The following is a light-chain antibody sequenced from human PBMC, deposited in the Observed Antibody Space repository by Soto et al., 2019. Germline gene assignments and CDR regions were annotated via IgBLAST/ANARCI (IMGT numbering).Light chain of an antibody. CDR2: GVS. CDR3: QQLNHYPLT. V-gene: IGKV1-9*01. CDR1: QGSPTY. Sequence: DIQLPQHPSFRSASVGDRVTVTCRASQGSPTYLAWYQQKPGKAPKLLIYGVSTLQTGVSSRFSGSGSGTEFTLTITSLQPEDSATYYCQQLNHYPLTFGQGTRLENK. J-gene: IGKJ5*01.